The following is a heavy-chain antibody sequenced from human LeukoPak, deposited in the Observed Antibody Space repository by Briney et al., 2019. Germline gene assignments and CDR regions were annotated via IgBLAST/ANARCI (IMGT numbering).Heavy chain of an antibody. D-gene: IGHD2-2*01. J-gene: IGHJ3*02. CDR3: ARGAQDCSSTSCLDDAFDI. V-gene: IGHV1-69*13. CDR2: IIPIFGTA. CDR1: GGTFSSYA. Sequence: ASVKVSCKASGGTFSSYAIGWVRQAPGQGLEWMGGIIPIFGTANYAQKFQGRVTITADESTSTAYMELSSLRSEDTAVYYCARGAQDCSSTSCLDDAFDIWGQGTMVTVSS.